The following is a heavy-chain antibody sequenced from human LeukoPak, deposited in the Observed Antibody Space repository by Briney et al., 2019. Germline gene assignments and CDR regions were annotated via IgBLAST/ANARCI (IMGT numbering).Heavy chain of an antibody. J-gene: IGHJ6*02. CDR2: LHSGGST. V-gene: IGHV3-66*01. CDR3: ASRDKGYYYGMDV. CDR1: GITVSSDY. D-gene: IGHD5-24*01. Sequence: GGSLRLSCAASGITVSSDYMSWVRQAPGKGLEWVSILHSGGSTYYADYVQGRFTISRDNSSTTLYLQMTSLRAEDTAVYYCASRDKGYYYGMDVWGQGTTVTVSS.